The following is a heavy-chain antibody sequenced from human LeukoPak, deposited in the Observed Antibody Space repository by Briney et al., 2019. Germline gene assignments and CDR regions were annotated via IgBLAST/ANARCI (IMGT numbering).Heavy chain of an antibody. D-gene: IGHD3-22*01. Sequence: SETLSLTCTVSGGSISSSSYYWGWIRQPPGKGLEWIGSIYYSGSTYYNPSLKSRVTISVDTSKNQFSLKLSSVTAADTAVYYCARTYEYYYDSSGYLYYFDYWGQGTLVTVSS. CDR1: GGSISSSSYY. CDR2: IYYSGST. J-gene: IGHJ4*02. CDR3: ARTYEYYYDSSGYLYYFDY. V-gene: IGHV4-39*01.